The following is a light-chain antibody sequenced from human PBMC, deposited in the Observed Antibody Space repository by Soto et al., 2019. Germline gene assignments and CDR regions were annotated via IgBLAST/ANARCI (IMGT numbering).Light chain of an antibody. J-gene: IGKJ5*01. CDR2: DAS. V-gene: IGKV3-11*01. CDR3: QQRNIWPPVT. Sequence: EVVMTQSPATLSVSPGERATLSCRASQSIRNYLAWYQQKPGQAPRLLIYDASNRATGIPARFSGSGSGTDFTLTISSLEPEDSAIYYCQQRNIWPPVTFGQGRRLEIK. CDR1: QSIRNY.